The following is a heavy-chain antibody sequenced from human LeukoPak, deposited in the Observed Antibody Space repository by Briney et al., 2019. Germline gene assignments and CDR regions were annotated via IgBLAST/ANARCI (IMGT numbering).Heavy chain of an antibody. CDR2: INHSGST. J-gene: IGHJ4*02. D-gene: IGHD3-22*01. CDR3: ARGPLVYYYDSSGLQYYFDY. V-gene: IGHV4-34*01. CDR1: GFTFSSYA. Sequence: PGGSLRLSCAASGFTFSSYAMSWIRQPPGKGLEWIGEINHSGSTNYNPSLKSRVTISVDTSKNQFSLKLSSVTAADTAVYYCARGPLVYYYDSSGLQYYFDYWGQGTLVTVSS.